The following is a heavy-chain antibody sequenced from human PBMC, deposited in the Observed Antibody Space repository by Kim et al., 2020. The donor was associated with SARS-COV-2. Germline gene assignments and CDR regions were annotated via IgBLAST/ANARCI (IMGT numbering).Heavy chain of an antibody. CDR3: AKQSRDGYNFNN. Sequence: YADTVKGRFTISRDNSRNTLYLQMSSLGAEDTAVYYSAKQSRDGYNFNNWGQGTLVTVSS. D-gene: IGHD5-12*01. J-gene: IGHJ4*02. V-gene: IGHV3-30*02.